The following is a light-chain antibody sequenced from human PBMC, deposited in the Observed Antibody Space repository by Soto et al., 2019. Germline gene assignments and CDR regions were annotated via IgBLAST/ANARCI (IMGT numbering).Light chain of an antibody. V-gene: IGLV2-11*01. Sequence: QSALTQPRSVSGSPGQSVTIYCTGTSSDVGGYNYVSWYQQHPGKAPKLMIYDVSKRPSGVPDRFSGSKSGNTASLTISGLQAEDEADYYCCSYAGSYSQAVFGVGTKLTVL. CDR3: CSYAGSYSQAV. J-gene: IGLJ2*01. CDR1: SSDVGGYNY. CDR2: DVS.